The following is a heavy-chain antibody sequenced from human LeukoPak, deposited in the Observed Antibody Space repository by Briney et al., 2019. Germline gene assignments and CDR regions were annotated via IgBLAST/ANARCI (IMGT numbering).Heavy chain of an antibody. CDR3: AREYDYGGNRPGCFQH. J-gene: IGHJ1*01. V-gene: IGHV1-18*01. Sequence: GASVKVSCKASGYTFTSYGISWVRQAPGQGLEWMGWISAYNGNTNYAQKLQGRVTMTTDTSTSTAYMELRSLRSDDTAVYYCAREYDYGGNRPGCFQHWGQGTLVIVSS. CDR2: ISAYNGNT. D-gene: IGHD4-23*01. CDR1: GYTFTSYG.